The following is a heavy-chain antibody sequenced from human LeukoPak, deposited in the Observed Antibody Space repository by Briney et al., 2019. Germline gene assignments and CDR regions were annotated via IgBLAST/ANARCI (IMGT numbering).Heavy chain of an antibody. CDR2: IYYSGNT. Sequence: SETLSLTCTVSGGSVSGYYWSWIRQPPGKGLEWIGYIYYSGNTNYNPSLKSRVTISVDTSKNQFSLKLSSVTAADTAVYYCARLPYLIVVVPAAPVDDAFDIWGQGTMVTVSS. CDR1: GGSVSGYY. D-gene: IGHD2-2*01. CDR3: ARLPYLIVVVPAAPVDDAFDI. J-gene: IGHJ3*02. V-gene: IGHV4-59*02.